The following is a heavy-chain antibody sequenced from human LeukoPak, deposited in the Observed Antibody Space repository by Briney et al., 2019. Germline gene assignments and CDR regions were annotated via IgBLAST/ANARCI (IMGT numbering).Heavy chain of an antibody. J-gene: IGHJ4*02. V-gene: IGHV3-48*01. CDR3: AKDGGSCFSLDCSEEGDY. CDR2: ISSSSSTI. D-gene: IGHD2-21*02. Sequence: PGGSLRLSCAASGFTFSSYSMNWVRQAPGKGLEWVSYISSSSSTIYYADSVKGRFTISRDNAKNSLYLQMNSLRVEDTARYYCAKDGGSCFSLDCSEEGDYWGQGTLVTVSS. CDR1: GFTFSSYS.